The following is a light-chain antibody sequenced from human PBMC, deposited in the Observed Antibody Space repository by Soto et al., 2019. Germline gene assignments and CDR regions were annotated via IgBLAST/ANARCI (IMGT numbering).Light chain of an antibody. CDR2: AAS. J-gene: IGKJ1*01. CDR3: QQYYSYPRT. CDR1: QGISSY. V-gene: IGKV1-8*01. Sequence: AIRMTQSPSSFSASTGDRVTITCRASQGISSYLAWYQQNPGKAPKLLIYAASTLQSGVPSRFSGSGSGTDFTLTISCLQSEEFATYYCQQYYSYPRTFGQGTKVDIK.